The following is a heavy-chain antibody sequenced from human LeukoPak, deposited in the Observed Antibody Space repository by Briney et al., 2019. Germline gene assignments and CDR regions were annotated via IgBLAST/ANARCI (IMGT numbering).Heavy chain of an antibody. V-gene: IGHV4-59*01. CDR2: FYYGGST. CDR1: GGSISSYY. J-gene: IGHJ4*02. Sequence: PSETLSLTCTVFGGSISSYYWSWIRQPPGKRLEWIGYFYYGGSTNYNPSLKSRVTISVDTSKNQFSLKLSSVTAADTAVYYCAGEFDGRFDYWGQGTLVTVSS. CDR3: AGEFDGRFDY.